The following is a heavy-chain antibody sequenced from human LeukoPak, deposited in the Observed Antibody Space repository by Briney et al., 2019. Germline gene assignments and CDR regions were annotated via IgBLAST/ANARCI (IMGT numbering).Heavy chain of an antibody. V-gene: IGHV5-51*01. Sequence: GESLKISCKHSEYSFPSYWIGWVRQMPGKGLEWMGIIYPGDSDTRYSPSFQGQVTISADKSISTAYLQWSSLKASDTAMYYCARQRYYDSSGQFDPWGQGTLVTVSS. CDR3: ARQRYYDSSGQFDP. J-gene: IGHJ5*02. CDR1: EYSFPSYW. CDR2: IYPGDSDT. D-gene: IGHD3-22*01.